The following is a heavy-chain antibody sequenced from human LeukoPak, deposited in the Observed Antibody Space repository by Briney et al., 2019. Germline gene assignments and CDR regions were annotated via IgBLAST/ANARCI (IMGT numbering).Heavy chain of an antibody. Sequence: GGSLRLSCAASGFTFSSYGMHWVRQAPGKGLEWVAVISYDGSNKYYADSVKGRFTISRDNSKNTVYLQMNSLRAEDTAVYYCAKEDGPGSSVFLDAFDIWGQGTMVTVSS. CDR2: ISYDGSNK. CDR3: AKEDGPGSSVFLDAFDI. V-gene: IGHV3-30*18. D-gene: IGHD3-10*01. J-gene: IGHJ3*02. CDR1: GFTFSSYG.